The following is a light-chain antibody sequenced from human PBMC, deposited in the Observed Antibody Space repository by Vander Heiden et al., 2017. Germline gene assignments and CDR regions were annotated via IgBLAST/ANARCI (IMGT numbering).Light chain of an antibody. CDR1: QSVTSNY. J-gene: IGKJ2*01. V-gene: IGKV3-20*01. CDR3: QQYGSSPYT. CDR2: GAA. Sequence: DIVLTQSPGTLSLSPGERATLSCRTSQSVTSNYLAWYQQKPGQAPRLLIYGAASRATGIPDKFRGSGSGTDFTLTISRLEPDDFAVYYCQQYGSSPYTFGRGTKLDIK.